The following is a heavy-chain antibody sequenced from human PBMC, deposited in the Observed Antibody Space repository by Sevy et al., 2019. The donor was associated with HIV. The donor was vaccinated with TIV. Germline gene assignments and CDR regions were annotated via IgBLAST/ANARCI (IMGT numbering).Heavy chain of an antibody. J-gene: IGHJ3*02. V-gene: IGHV4-61*02. Sequence: SETLSLTCTVSGGSISSGSSYWSWIRQPAVKGPEWIGRIYPSGRTNYNPSLESRVTISIDTSKNQFSLKVSSVTAADTAVYFCARDEASGSFDIWGQGTKVTVSS. CDR3: ARDEASGSFDI. D-gene: IGHD6-25*01. CDR1: GGSISSGSSY. CDR2: IYPSGRT.